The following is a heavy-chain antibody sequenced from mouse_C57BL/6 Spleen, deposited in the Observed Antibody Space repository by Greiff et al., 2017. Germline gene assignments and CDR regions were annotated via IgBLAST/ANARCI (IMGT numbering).Heavy chain of an antibody. Sequence: QVQLQQPGAELVKPGASVKLSCKASGYTFTSYWMQWVKQRPGQGLEWIGEIDPSDSYTNSNQKFKGKATLTVDTSSSTAYMQLRSLTSADSAVYDCARRIYYYCSPWYFDVWGTGTTVTVSS. CDR2: IDPSDSYT. CDR3: ARRIYYYCSPWYFDV. D-gene: IGHD1-1*01. CDR1: GYTFTSYW. V-gene: IGHV1-50*01. J-gene: IGHJ1*03.